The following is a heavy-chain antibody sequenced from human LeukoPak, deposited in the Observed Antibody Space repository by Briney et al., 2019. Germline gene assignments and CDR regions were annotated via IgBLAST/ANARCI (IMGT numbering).Heavy chain of an antibody. Sequence: GGSLRLSCAASGITFSNFAMSWVRQAPGKGLEWVSLIIGSSGDTFYADSMKGRFTISRDNSKNRLYLQMNSLRAEDTALYYCAKGAYDYIEMGYFDSWGQGTLVTVSS. CDR3: AKGAYDYIEMGYFDS. CDR1: GITFSNFA. J-gene: IGHJ4*02. CDR2: IIGSSGDT. V-gene: IGHV3-23*01. D-gene: IGHD5-12*01.